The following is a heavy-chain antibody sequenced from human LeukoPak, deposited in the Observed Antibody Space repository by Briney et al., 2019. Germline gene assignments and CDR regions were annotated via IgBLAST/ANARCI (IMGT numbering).Heavy chain of an antibody. D-gene: IGHD2-15*01. CDR1: GGSVSSGSYY. CDR3: ARHRGGSSPSVFDS. CDR2: VYYSGST. Sequence: SETLSLTCTVSGGSVSSGSYYWGWIRQPPGKGLEWIGSVYYSGSTYYNPPLKSRVTISVDTSKNQFSLKMSSVTAADTTLFYCARHRGGSSPSVFDSWGQGTLVTVSS. V-gene: IGHV4-39*01. J-gene: IGHJ4*02.